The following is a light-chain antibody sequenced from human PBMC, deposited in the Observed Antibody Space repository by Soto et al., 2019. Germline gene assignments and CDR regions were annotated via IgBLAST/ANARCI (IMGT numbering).Light chain of an antibody. CDR1: QSVSSSF. Sequence: EIVLTQSPGTLSLSPGERATLSCRASQSVSSSFLAWYQQKPGQAPRLLIYGASRRATGIPDRFSGRGSGTDFTLTISRLEPEDCAVYYCQQYDSSPWTFGQGTKVEIK. J-gene: IGKJ1*01. CDR3: QQYDSSPWT. CDR2: GAS. V-gene: IGKV3-20*01.